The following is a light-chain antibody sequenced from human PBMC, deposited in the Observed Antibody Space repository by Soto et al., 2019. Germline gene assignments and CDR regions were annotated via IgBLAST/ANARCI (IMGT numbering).Light chain of an antibody. CDR3: LHDYNYPLT. V-gene: IGKV1-6*01. J-gene: IGKJ4*01. CDR1: QAIRND. Sequence: AIPLTQSPSSLSASVGDRVTITCRASQAIRNDLGWYQQKPGTAPRLLIYAASSLQTGVPARFSGSGSGTDFTLTISSLQPEDFATYYCLHDYNYPLTFGGGTKVEIK. CDR2: AAS.